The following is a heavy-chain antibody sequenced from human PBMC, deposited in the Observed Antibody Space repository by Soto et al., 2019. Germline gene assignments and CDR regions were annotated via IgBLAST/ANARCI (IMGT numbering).Heavy chain of an antibody. D-gene: IGHD6-25*01. Sequence: EVQLLESGGGLVQPGGSLRLSCAASGFTFSSYAMSWVRQAPGKGLEWVSAISGSGGSTYYADAVKGRFTISRDNSKNTLYLQMNRRRAEDTAVYYCQTTQRAPCCYYYMDVWGKGTTVTVSS. CDR3: QTTQRAPCCYYYMDV. V-gene: IGHV3-23*01. J-gene: IGHJ6*03. CDR1: GFTFSSYA. CDR2: ISGSGGST.